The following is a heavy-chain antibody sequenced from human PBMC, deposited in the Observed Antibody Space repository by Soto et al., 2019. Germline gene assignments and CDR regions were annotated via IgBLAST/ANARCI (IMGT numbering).Heavy chain of an antibody. CDR2: IWYDGSNK. D-gene: IGHD6-13*01. Sequence: PWGSLRLSCATSGFSFSSYGMHWVRQAPGKGLEWVAVIWYDGSNKYYADSVKGRFTISRDDSKNTLYLRMNSLRAEDTAVYYCAKTIRGGYSSSWYYFDDWGQGTLVTVAS. CDR3: AKTIRGGYSSSWYYFDD. V-gene: IGHV3-33*06. CDR1: GFSFSSYG. J-gene: IGHJ4*02.